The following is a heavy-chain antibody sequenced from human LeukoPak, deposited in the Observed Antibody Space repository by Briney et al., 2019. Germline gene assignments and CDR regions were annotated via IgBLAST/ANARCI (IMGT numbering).Heavy chain of an antibody. Sequence: GGSLRLSCAASGFTFSSYSMNWVRQAPGKGLEWVSSISSSSSYIYYADSVKGRFTISRDNAKNSLYLQMNSLRAEDTAVYYCARAKYSSSWDFDYWGQGTLVTVSS. CDR3: ARAKYSSSWDFDY. V-gene: IGHV3-21*01. J-gene: IGHJ4*02. CDR2: ISSSSSYI. D-gene: IGHD6-13*01. CDR1: GFTFSSYS.